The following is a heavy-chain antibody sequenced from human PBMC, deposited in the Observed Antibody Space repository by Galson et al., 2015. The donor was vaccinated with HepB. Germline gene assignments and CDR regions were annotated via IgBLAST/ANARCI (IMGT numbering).Heavy chain of an antibody. CDR2: INPNSGYT. Sequence: SVKVSCKASGNIFSADYYHWVRQAPGQGLEYMGGINPNSGYTNSAQNFQGRVTMTRDTSISTFYMELSRLTSDDTAVYYCVSERCSQDLKALHSWGQGSLVTVAA. D-gene: IGHD3-3*02. J-gene: IGHJ4*02. CDR3: VSERCSQDLKALHS. V-gene: IGHV1-2*02. CDR1: GNIFSADY.